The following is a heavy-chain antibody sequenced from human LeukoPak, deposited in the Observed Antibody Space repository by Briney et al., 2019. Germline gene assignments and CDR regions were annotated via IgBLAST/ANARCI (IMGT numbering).Heavy chain of an antibody. CDR3: AAHGGITIFGVVIINYYMDV. CDR2: FDPEDGET. Sequence: GASVKVSCKVSGYTLTELSMHWVRQAPGKGLEWMGGFDPEDGETIYAQKFQGRVTMTEDTSTDTAYMELSSLRSEDTAVYYCAAHGGITIFGVVIINYYMDVWGKGTTVTVSS. J-gene: IGHJ6*03. D-gene: IGHD3-3*01. CDR1: GYTLTELS. V-gene: IGHV1-24*01.